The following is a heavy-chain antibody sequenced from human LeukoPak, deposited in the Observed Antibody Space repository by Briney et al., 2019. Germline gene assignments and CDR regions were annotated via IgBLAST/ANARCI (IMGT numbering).Heavy chain of an antibody. CDR3: ARSSRGGYYYYGMDV. J-gene: IGHJ6*02. V-gene: IGHV1-18*01. Sequence: GASVKVSCKASGYTFTSYGISWVRQAPGQGLEWMGWISPYNGNTNYAQKLQGRVTITADESTSTAYMELSSLRSEDTAVYYCARSSRGGYYYYGMDVWGQGTTVTVSS. CDR1: GYTFTSYG. D-gene: IGHD2-2*01. CDR2: ISPYNGNT.